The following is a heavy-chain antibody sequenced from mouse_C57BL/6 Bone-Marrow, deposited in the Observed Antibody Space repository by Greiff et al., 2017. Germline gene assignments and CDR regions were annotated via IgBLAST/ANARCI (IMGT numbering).Heavy chain of an antibody. V-gene: IGHV1-54*01. D-gene: IGHD1-1*01. CDR2: INPGSGGT. CDR3: ARRATVAYWYFDV. CDR1: GYAFTNYL. Sequence: VKVVESGAELVRPGTSVKVSCKASGYAFTNYLIEWVKQRPGQGLEWIGVINPGSGGTNYNEKFKGKATLTADKSSSTAYMQLSSLTAEDSAVYFCARRATVAYWYFDVWGTGTTVTVSS. J-gene: IGHJ1*03.